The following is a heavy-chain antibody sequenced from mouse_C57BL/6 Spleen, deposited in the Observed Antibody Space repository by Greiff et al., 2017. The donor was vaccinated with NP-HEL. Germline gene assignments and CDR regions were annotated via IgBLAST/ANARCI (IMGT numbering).Heavy chain of an antibody. Sequence: EVQLQQSGPGLVKPSQSLSLTCSVTGYSITSGYYWNWIRQFPGNKLEWMGYISYDGSNNYNPSLKNRISITRDTSKNQFFLKLNSVTTEDTATYYCARGADYYGNYYAMDYWGQGTSVTVSS. J-gene: IGHJ4*01. D-gene: IGHD2-1*01. CDR2: ISYDGSN. CDR1: GYSITSGYY. V-gene: IGHV3-6*01. CDR3: ARGADYYGNYYAMDY.